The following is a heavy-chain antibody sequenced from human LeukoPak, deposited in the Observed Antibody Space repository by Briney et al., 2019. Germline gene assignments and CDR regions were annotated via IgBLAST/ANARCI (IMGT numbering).Heavy chain of an antibody. V-gene: IGHV3-30*04. CDR3: AKDPGRWFGEFRVRGFDY. CDR1: GFTFSRYG. Sequence: GGSLRLSCAASGFTFSRYGMHWVRQAPGKGLEWVTAISYDGSNKYYADSVKGRFTISRDNSKNTLYVQMNSLRAEDTAVYYCAKDPGRWFGEFRVRGFDYWGQGTLVTVSS. D-gene: IGHD3-10*01. J-gene: IGHJ4*02. CDR2: ISYDGSNK.